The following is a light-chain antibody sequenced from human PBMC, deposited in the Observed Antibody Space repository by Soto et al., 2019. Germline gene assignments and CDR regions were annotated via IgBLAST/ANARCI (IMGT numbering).Light chain of an antibody. CDR3: QQYNNWPPWT. CDR2: GAS. J-gene: IGKJ1*01. V-gene: IGKV3-15*01. Sequence: EIVLTQSPATLSVSPGESATLSCRASESVSRNLAWFQQKPGQAPRLLIYGASTRATGVPARFSGSGSGTDFTLTISGLQSEDFAVYYCQQYNNWPPWTFGQGTKVEIK. CDR1: ESVSRN.